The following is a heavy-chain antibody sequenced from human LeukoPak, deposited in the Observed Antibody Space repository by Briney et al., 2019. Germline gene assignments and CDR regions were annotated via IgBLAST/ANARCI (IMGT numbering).Heavy chain of an antibody. Sequence: GGSLRLSCAASGFTFSSYGMHWVRQAPGKGLEWVAFIRYDGSNKYYADSVKGRFTISRDNSKNTLYLQMNSLRAEDTAVYYCARNVLLWFGELKTLDYYMDVWGKGATVTISS. V-gene: IGHV3-30*02. CDR2: IRYDGSNK. J-gene: IGHJ6*03. CDR1: GFTFSSYG. D-gene: IGHD3-10*01. CDR3: ARNVLLWFGELKTLDYYMDV.